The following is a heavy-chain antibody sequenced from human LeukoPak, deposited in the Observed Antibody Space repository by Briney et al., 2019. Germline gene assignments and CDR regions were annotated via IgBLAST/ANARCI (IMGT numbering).Heavy chain of an antibody. D-gene: IGHD4-17*01. V-gene: IGHV1-46*01. Sequence: ASVKVSCKASGYTFTSYYMHWVRQAPGQGLEWMGIINPSGGSTSYAQKFQGRVTMTRDMSTSTVYMELSSLRSEDTAVYYCARANLSSGDRYYFDYWGQGTLVTVSS. CDR1: GYTFTSYY. CDR3: ARANLSSGDRYYFDY. J-gene: IGHJ4*02. CDR2: INPSGGST.